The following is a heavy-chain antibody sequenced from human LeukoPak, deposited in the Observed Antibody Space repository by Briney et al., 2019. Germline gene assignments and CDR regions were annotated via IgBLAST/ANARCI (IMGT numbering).Heavy chain of an antibody. J-gene: IGHJ4*02. D-gene: IGHD6-6*01. CDR3: ARDREAARPSGDFDY. Sequence: GGSLRLSCAASGFTFSSYAMHWVRQAPGKGLEWVAVISYDGSNKYYADSVKGRFTISRDNSKNTLYLQMNSLRAEDTAVYYCARDREAARPSGDFDYWGQGTLVTVSS. V-gene: IGHV3-30-3*01. CDR2: ISYDGSNK. CDR1: GFTFSSYA.